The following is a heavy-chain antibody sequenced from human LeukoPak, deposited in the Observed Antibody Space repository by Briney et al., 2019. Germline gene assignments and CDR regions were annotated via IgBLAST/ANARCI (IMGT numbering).Heavy chain of an antibody. CDR1: GGSISSYY. CDR3: ARGQYHLLYWYFDL. V-gene: IGHV4-4*07. D-gene: IGHD2-2*01. CDR2: IYSSGST. J-gene: IGHJ2*01. Sequence: SETLSLTCTVSGGSISSYYWSWIRQPAGKGLEWIGRIYSSGSTNYTPSLKSRVTMSVDTSKNQFSLKLSSVTAADTAVYYCARGQYHLLYWYFDLWGRGTLVTVSS.